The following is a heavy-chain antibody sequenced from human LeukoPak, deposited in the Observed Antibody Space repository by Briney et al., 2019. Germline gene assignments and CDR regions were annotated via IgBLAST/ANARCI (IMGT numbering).Heavy chain of an antibody. V-gene: IGHV3-30*18. Sequence: GGSLRLSCAASGLTFSRYGMNWVRQAPGKGLEWVAIISYDGNNKYYADSVKGRFTISRDNSRNTLYLQMNSLRAEDTAVYYCAKYGPDHLANCGGDCGKNYYYGMHVWGQGTTVTVSS. CDR1: GLTFSRYG. CDR2: ISYDGNNK. J-gene: IGHJ6*02. D-gene: IGHD2-21*02. CDR3: AKYGPDHLANCGGDCGKNYYYGMHV.